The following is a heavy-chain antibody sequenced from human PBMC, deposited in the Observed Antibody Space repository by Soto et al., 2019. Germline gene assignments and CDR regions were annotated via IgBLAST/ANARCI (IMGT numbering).Heavy chain of an antibody. D-gene: IGHD3-10*01. CDR2: ISGSGGST. Sequence: PGGSLRLSCAASGFTFSSYAMSWVRQAPGKGLEWVSAISGSGGSTYYADSVKGRFTISRDNSKNTLYLQMNSLRAEDTAVYYCAKADLWYTRSNLDYCGQGTLVIVSS. J-gene: IGHJ4*02. CDR1: GFTFSSYA. V-gene: IGHV3-23*01. CDR3: AKADLWYTRSNLDY.